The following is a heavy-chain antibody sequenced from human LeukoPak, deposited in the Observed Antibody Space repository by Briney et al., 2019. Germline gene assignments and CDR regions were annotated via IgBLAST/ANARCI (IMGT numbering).Heavy chain of an antibody. V-gene: IGHV1-69*05. CDR3: ARKARAPYGYYDSSGYGNWFDP. CDR1: GGTFSSYA. Sequence: EASVKVSCKASGGTFSSYAISWVRQAPGQGLEWMGGIIPIFGTANYAQKFQGRVTITTDESTSTAYMELSSLRSEDTAVYYCARKARAPYGYYDSSGYGNWFDPWGQGTLVTVSS. D-gene: IGHD3-22*01. CDR2: IIPIFGTA. J-gene: IGHJ5*02.